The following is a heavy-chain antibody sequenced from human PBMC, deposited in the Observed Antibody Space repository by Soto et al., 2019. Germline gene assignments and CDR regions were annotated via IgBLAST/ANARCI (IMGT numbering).Heavy chain of an antibody. CDR1: GFTFSSYA. CDR2: ISGSGGST. CDR3: AKGGYCSGGSCYSRTPGSPLDY. V-gene: IGHV3-23*01. J-gene: IGHJ4*02. D-gene: IGHD2-15*01. Sequence: GGSLRLSCAASGFTFSSYAMSWVRQAPGKGLEWVSAISGSGGSTYYADSGKGRFTISRDNSKNTLYLQMNSLRAEDTAVYYCAKGGYCSGGSCYSRTPGSPLDYWGQGTLVTVSS.